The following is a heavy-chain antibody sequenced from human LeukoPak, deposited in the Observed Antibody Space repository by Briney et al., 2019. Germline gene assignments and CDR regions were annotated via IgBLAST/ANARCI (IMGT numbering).Heavy chain of an antibody. V-gene: IGHV3-48*01. CDR1: EFTFSSYS. CDR2: ITNSGNSK. CDR3: AKDLASQLGRGFYYYYGMDV. J-gene: IGHJ6*02. Sequence: GGPLRLSCAASEFTFSSYSMNWVRQAPGKGLEWASYITNSGNSKSYADSVKGRFTISRDNSKNTLYLQMNSLRAEDTAVYYCAKDLASQLGRGFYYYYGMDVWGQGTTVTVSS. D-gene: IGHD6-6*01.